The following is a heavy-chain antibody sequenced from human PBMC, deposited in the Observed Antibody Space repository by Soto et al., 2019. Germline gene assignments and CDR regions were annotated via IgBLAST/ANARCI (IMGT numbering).Heavy chain of an antibody. D-gene: IGHD3-22*01. Sequence: QVQLVQSGAEVKKPGASVKVSCKASGYTFTTYALHWVRQAPEQRLEWMGWINAGNGNTKYSQKFQARVTITRDTSASTTYMELSSLTSEDTAVYYCARDQGYFDSGGYYFPWGQGTLVTVSS. CDR2: INAGNGNT. CDR3: ARDQGYFDSGGYYFP. CDR1: GYTFTTYA. J-gene: IGHJ5*02. V-gene: IGHV1-3*01.